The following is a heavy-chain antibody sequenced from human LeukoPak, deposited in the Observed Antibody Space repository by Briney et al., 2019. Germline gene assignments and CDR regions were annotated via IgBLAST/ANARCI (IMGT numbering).Heavy chain of an antibody. CDR2: ISPSGNSK. CDR1: TFTFSSYT. V-gene: IGHV3-21*01. D-gene: IGHD3-10*01. J-gene: IGHJ4*02. CDR3: VRDFLGESGAGGY. Sequence: GGSLRLSCATSTFTFSSYTMNWVRQAPGKGLEWVSSISPSGNSKYHADSVKGRFTISRDNAETSLYMQMNSLRAEDTGVYYCVRDFLGESGAGGYWGQGTLVTVSS.